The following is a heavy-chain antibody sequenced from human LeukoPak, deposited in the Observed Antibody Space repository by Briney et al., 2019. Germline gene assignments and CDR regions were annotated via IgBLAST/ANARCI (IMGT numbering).Heavy chain of an antibody. J-gene: IGHJ4*02. D-gene: IGHD6-6*01. CDR1: GGSISSHY. Sequence: SETLSLTCTVPGGSISSHYWSWIRQPPGKGLEWIGYIYYSGSTNYNPSPKSRVTISVDTSKNQFSLKLSSVTAAGTAVYYCARDDGWSSSSFDYWGQGTLVTVSS. V-gene: IGHV4-59*11. CDR3: ARDDGWSSSSFDY. CDR2: IYYSGST.